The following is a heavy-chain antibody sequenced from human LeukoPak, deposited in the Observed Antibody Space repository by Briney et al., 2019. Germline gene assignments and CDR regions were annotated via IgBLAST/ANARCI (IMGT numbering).Heavy chain of an antibody. Sequence: SETLSLTCTVSGYSISSGYYWGWIRQPPGKGLEWIGSIYHSGSTFDNPSLKSRVTISVDTSKNQFSLKLSSVTAADTAVYYCARATSSYFYYMDVWGKGTTVTISS. CDR1: GYSISSGYY. CDR2: IYHSGST. J-gene: IGHJ6*03. V-gene: IGHV4-38-2*02. CDR3: ARATSSYFYYMDV. D-gene: IGHD5-12*01.